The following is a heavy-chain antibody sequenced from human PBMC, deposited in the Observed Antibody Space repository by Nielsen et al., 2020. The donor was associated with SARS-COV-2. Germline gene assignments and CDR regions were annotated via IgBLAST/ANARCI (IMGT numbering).Heavy chain of an antibody. J-gene: IGHJ6*03. CDR1: GGTFSSYA. Sequence: SVKVSCKASGGTFSSYAISWVRQAPGQGLEWMGGIIPIFGTANYAQKFQGGVTITADESTSTAHMELSSLRSEDTAVYYCATGCSSTSCYIGRYYYYYMDVWGKGTTVTVSS. D-gene: IGHD2-2*02. CDR2: IIPIFGTA. V-gene: IGHV1-69*13. CDR3: ATGCSSTSCYIGRYYYYYMDV.